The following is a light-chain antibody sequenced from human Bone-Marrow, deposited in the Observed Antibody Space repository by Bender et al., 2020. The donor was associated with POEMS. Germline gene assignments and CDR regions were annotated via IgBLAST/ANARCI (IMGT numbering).Light chain of an antibody. CDR1: SSDIGAGYD. CDR2: GNS. Sequence: QSVLTQPPSVSGAPGQRVTVSCTGSSSDIGAGYDVHWYQQLPGTAPKLLIYGNSHRPTGVPDRFSGSKSGPSASLVITGLQPEDEADYYCQSYDSSLSAVFGGGTKLTVL. CDR3: QSYDSSLSAV. J-gene: IGLJ2*01. V-gene: IGLV1-40*01.